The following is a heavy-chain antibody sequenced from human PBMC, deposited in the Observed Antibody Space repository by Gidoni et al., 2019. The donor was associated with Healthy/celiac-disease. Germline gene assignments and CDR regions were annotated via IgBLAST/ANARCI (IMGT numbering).Heavy chain of an antibody. CDR1: GYPLTELS. CDR3: ATGRPLYDSSGYYFFQH. D-gene: IGHD3-22*01. V-gene: IGHV1-24*01. J-gene: IGHJ1*01. Sequence: QVQLVQSGAEVKKPGASVKVSCKVSGYPLTELSMHWVRQAPGKGLEWMGGFDPEEGETIYAQKFQGRVTMTEDTSTDTAYMELSSLRSEDTAVYYCATGRPLYDSSGYYFFQHWGQGTLVTVSS. CDR2: FDPEEGET.